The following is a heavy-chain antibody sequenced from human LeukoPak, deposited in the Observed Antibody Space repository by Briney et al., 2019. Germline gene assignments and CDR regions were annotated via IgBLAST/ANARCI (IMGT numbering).Heavy chain of an antibody. CDR2: INPNSGGT. CDR3: ARDYYGSGSYLIDY. Sequence: ASVKVSCKASGDTFTGYYMHWVRQAPGQGLEWMGWINPNSGGTNYAQKFQGRVTMTRDTSISTAYMELSRLRSDDTAVYYCARDYYGSGSYLIDYWGQGTLVTVSS. CDR1: GDTFTGYY. D-gene: IGHD3-10*01. V-gene: IGHV1-2*02. J-gene: IGHJ4*02.